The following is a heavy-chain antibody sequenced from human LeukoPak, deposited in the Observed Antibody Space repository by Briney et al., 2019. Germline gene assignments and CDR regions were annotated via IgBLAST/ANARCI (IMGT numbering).Heavy chain of an antibody. CDR3: ARDSGY. CDR1: GFTFSTYN. J-gene: IGHJ4*02. Sequence: GGSLRLSCGASGFTFSTYNINWVRQAPGKGLEWVSYISSRRTISYADSVKGRFTISRDNAKNSLYLQMNSLRAEDTAVYYCARDSGYWGQGTLVTVSS. V-gene: IGHV3-48*04. CDR2: ISSRRTI.